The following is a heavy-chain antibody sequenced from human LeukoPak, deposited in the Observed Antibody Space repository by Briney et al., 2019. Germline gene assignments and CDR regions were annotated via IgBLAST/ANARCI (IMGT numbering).Heavy chain of an antibody. CDR2: INPNSDGT. CDR1: GYTFTGYY. V-gene: IGHV1-2*02. D-gene: IGHD3-10*01. CDR3: ASRITMVRGVIIKEGNWFDP. Sequence: ASVKVSCKASGYTFTGYYMHWVRQAPGQGLEWMGWINPNSDGTNYAQKFQGRVTMTRDTSISTAYMELSRLRSDDTAVYYCASRITMVRGVIIKEGNWFDPWGQGTLVTVSS. J-gene: IGHJ5*02.